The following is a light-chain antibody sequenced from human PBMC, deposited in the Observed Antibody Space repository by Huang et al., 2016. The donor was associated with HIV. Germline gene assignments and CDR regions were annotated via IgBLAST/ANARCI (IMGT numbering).Light chain of an antibody. CDR3: QQLNSYPEGFT. V-gene: IGKV1-9*01. Sequence: IQLTQSPSSLSASVGDRVTITCRASQGISSYLAWYQQKPGKAPKLLIYAASTLQSGVPSRFSGSGSGTDSALTISSLQPEDVATYYCQQLNSYPEGFTFGPGTKVDIK. J-gene: IGKJ3*01. CDR2: AAS. CDR1: QGISSY.